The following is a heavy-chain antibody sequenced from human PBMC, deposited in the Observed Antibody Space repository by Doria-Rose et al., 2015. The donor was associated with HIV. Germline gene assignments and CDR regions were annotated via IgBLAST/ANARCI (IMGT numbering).Heavy chain of an antibody. J-gene: IGHJ4*02. V-gene: IGHV3-74*01. D-gene: IGHD5-12*01. Sequence: MHWVRQTPGKGLVWVSRIKSDGSWKNYADSVKGRFTISRDNAKKMVFLQMNSLRVEDTAVYYCVRDGDHYDFDFWGQGTLVTVSS. CDR2: IKSDGSWK. CDR3: VRDGDHYDFDF.